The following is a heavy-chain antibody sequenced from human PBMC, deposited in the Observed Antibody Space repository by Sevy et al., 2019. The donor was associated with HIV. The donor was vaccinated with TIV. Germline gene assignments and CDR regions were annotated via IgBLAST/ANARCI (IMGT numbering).Heavy chain of an antibody. CDR2: IWYDGSNK. D-gene: IGHD3-16*01. J-gene: IGHJ4*02. Sequence: GGSLRLSCAASGFTFSSYGMHWVRQAPGKGLEWVAVIWYDGSNKYYADSVKGRFTISRDNSKNTLYLQMNSLRAEDTAVYYCARGRGLISYNFDYWGPGTLVTVSS. CDR3: ARGRGLISYNFDY. CDR1: GFTFSSYG. V-gene: IGHV3-33*01.